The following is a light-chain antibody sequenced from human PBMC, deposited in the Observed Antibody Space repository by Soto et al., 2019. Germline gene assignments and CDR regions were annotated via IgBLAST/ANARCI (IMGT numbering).Light chain of an antibody. CDR1: QGISSA. CDR2: DVF. CDR3: QQLETYPLT. Sequence: AIQVTQSPSSLAASLGDTVTITCRASQGISSAFAWYQQKPGKVPRLLIYDVFNLQSGVPSRFSDSGSGTEFTLNISRLQPEDCATYYWQQLETYPLTFRQGTLLEVK. V-gene: IGKV1-13*02. J-gene: IGKJ5*01.